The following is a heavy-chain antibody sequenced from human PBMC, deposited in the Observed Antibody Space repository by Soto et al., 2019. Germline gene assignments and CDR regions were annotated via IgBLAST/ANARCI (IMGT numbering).Heavy chain of an antibody. CDR2: IYHSGST. J-gene: IGHJ6*02. Sequence: PSETLSLTCAVPGYSISSGYYWGWIRQPPGKGLEWIGSIYHSGSTYYNPSLKSRVTISVDTSKNQFSLKLSSVTAADTAVYYCARVLAVAGIYYYYGMDVWGQGTTVTVSS. V-gene: IGHV4-38-2*01. CDR1: GYSISSGYY. CDR3: ARVLAVAGIYYYYGMDV. D-gene: IGHD6-19*01.